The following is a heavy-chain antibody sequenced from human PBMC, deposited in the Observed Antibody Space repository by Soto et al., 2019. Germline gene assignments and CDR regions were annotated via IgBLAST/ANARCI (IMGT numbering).Heavy chain of an antibody. CDR3: AAVFYRGYDAPDYYYYGMDV. V-gene: IGHV1-58*01. CDR2: IVVGSGNT. D-gene: IGHD5-12*01. Sequence: ASVKVSCKASGFTFTSSAVQWVRQARGQRLEWIGWIVVGSGNTNYAQKFQERVTITRDMSTSTAYMELSSLRSEDTAVYYCAAVFYRGYDAPDYYYYGMDVWGQGTTVTVSS. J-gene: IGHJ6*02. CDR1: GFTFTSSA.